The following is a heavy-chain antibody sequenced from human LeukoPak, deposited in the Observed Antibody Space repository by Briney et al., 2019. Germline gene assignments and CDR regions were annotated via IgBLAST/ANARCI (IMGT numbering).Heavy chain of an antibody. V-gene: IGHV4-59*08. CDR1: GGSISSYY. Sequence: PSETLSLTCTVSGGSISSYYWSWIRQPPEKGLEWIGYIYYSGSTKYNPSLKSRVTISVDTSKNQFSLKVSSVTAADTAVYYCASIGYCIGGSCYSNYFDHWGQGTLVTVSS. CDR3: ASIGYCIGGSCYSNYFDH. CDR2: IYYSGST. J-gene: IGHJ4*02. D-gene: IGHD2-15*01.